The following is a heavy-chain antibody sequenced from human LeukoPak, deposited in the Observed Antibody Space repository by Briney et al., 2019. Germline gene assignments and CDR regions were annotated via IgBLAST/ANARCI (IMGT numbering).Heavy chain of an antibody. CDR2: ITSTSGNI. CDR1: GFTFSNYI. CDR3: VRTYFYDSSKYYYRHFDS. Sequence: GGSLRLSCAASGFTFSNYIMNWVRQAPGKGLEWVSSITSTSGNIYYADSVKGRFTISRDNAKNSLFLQLSSLRVEDAAVYYCVRTYFYDSSKYYYRHFDSWGQGTLVTVSS. D-gene: IGHD3-22*01. V-gene: IGHV3-21*01. J-gene: IGHJ4*02.